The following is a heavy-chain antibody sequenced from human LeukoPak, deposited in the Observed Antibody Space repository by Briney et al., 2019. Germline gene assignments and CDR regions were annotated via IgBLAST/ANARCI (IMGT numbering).Heavy chain of an antibody. CDR3: AAAPRYYDSSGYQEFDY. CDR2: IIPILGIA. J-gene: IGHJ4*02. D-gene: IGHD3-22*01. CDR1: RGTFSSYA. V-gene: IGHV1-69*04. Sequence: SVKVSCKASRGTFSSYAISWVRQAPGHGLEWMGRIIPILGIANYAQQFQGRVTITADKSTSTAYMELSSLRFEDTAVYSCAAAPRYYDSSGYQEFDYWGQGTLVTVSS.